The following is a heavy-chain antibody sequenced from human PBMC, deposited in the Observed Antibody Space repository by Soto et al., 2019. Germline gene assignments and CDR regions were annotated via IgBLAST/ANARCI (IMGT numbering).Heavy chain of an antibody. Sequence: QVQLVQSGAEVKKPGASVTVSCKTSGYTFSNYGINWVRQAPGQGLEWMGWISGYNGNTNYAQTVQGRVTMTTDTSTGKVYMELRSLKSDDTAIYYCSRFIMVGGWFDPNYYHGMDVWGQGTTVTVSS. CDR1: GYTFSNYG. CDR3: SRFIMVGGWFDPNYYHGMDV. D-gene: IGHD6-19*01. V-gene: IGHV1-18*01. J-gene: IGHJ6*02. CDR2: ISGYNGNT.